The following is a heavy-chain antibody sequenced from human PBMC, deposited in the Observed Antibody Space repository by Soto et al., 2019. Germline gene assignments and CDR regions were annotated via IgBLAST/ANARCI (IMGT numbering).Heavy chain of an antibody. J-gene: IGHJ6*02. D-gene: IGHD3-10*01. CDR1: GGSISSSSYY. CDR2: IYYSGST. V-gene: IGHV4-39*01. Sequence: PLETLSLTCTVSGGSISSSSYYWGWIRQPPGKGLEWIGSIYYSGSTYYNPSLKSRVTISVDTSKNQFSLKLSSVTAADTAVYYCARHPRYGSGSYYYYYGMDVWGQGTTVTVSS. CDR3: ARHPRYGSGSYYYYYGMDV.